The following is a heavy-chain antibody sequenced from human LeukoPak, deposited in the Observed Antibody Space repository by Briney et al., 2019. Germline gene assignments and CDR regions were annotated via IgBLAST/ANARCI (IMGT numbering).Heavy chain of an antibody. CDR2: INHSGST. J-gene: IGHJ4*02. CDR3: ARGRVGAASQKP. D-gene: IGHD1-26*01. Sequence: SETLSLTCAVYGGSFSGYYWSWIRQPPGKGLEWIGEINHSGSTNYNPSLKSRVTISVDTSKNQFSLKLSSVTAADTAVYYCARGRVGAASQKPWGQGTLVTVSS. V-gene: IGHV4-34*01. CDR1: GGSFSGYY.